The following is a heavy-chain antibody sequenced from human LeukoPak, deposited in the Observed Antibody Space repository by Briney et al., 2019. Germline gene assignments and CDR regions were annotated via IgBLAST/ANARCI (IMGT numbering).Heavy chain of an antibody. V-gene: IGHV3-74*01. CDR1: GITFSSYW. J-gene: IGHJ4*02. CDR3: AKEKTGPYYFDY. CDR2: ISGVGTST. Sequence: GGSLRLSCAASGITFSSYWMHWVRQAPGKGLVWVSRISGVGTSTNYADSVRGRFTISRDNAKNTLSLQLDSLRAEDTAVYYCAKEKTGPYYFDYWGQGILVTVS. D-gene: IGHD7-27*01.